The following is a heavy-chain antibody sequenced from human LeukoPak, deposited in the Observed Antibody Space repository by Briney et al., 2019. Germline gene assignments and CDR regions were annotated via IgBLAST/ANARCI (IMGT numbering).Heavy chain of an antibody. CDR1: GGSISESSYY. Sequence: SETLSLTCTVSGGSISESSYYWGWIRQSPGKGLEWIGSISNSGSTHYNPSLKSRVNISIDTSKNQFSLKLSSVTAADTAVYYCARGAIAAAGTGIDYWGQGTLVTVSS. CDR2: ISNSGST. J-gene: IGHJ4*02. CDR3: ARGAIAAAGTGIDY. V-gene: IGHV4-39*07. D-gene: IGHD6-13*01.